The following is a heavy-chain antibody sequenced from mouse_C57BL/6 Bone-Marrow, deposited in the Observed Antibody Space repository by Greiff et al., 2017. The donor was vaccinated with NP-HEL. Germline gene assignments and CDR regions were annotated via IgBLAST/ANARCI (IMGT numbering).Heavy chain of an antibody. CDR3: TKAQATWFAY. CDR1: GFTFSNYW. Sequence: EVKLMESGGGLVQPGGSMKLSCVASGFTFSNYWMNWVRQSPEKGLEWVAQIRLKSDNYATHYAESVKGRFTISRDDSKSSVYLQMNNLRAEDTGIYYCTKAQATWFAYWGQGTLVTVSA. D-gene: IGHD3-2*02. CDR2: IRLKSDNYAT. V-gene: IGHV6-3*01. J-gene: IGHJ3*01.